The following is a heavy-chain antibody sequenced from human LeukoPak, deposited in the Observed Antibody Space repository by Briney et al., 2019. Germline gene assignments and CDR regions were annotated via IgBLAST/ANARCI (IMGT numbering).Heavy chain of an antibody. CDR3: ARCDFVWGNYRSRPILYFDY. V-gene: IGHV1-18*01. J-gene: IGHJ4*02. CDR1: GYTFTNYG. Sequence: ASVTVSCKASGYTFTNYGISWVRQAPGQGLEWMGWISGYNGHTKYARKFQGRVTVTTDTSTSTAYMELRSLTSDDTAVYYCARCDFVWGNYRSRPILYFDYWGQGTLATVSS. D-gene: IGHD3-16*02. CDR2: ISGYNGHT.